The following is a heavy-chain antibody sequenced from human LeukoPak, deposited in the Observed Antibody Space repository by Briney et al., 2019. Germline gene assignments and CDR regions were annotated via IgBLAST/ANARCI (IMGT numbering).Heavy chain of an antibody. J-gene: IGHJ6*03. D-gene: IGHD3-9*01. V-gene: IGHV1-2*02. CDR2: INPNSGGT. CDR1: GYTFTGYY. Sequence: ASVKVSCKASGYTFTGYYMHWVRQAPGQGLEWMGWINPNSGGTNYAQKFQGRVTMTRDTSISTAYMELSRLRSDDTAVYYCARGDILTGYFYYYYMDVWGKGTTVTIS. CDR3: ARGDILTGYFYYYYMDV.